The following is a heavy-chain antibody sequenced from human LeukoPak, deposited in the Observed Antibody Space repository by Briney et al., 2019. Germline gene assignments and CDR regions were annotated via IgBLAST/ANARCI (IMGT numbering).Heavy chain of an antibody. V-gene: IGHV3-23*01. CDR3: AKARIAAAGKSLFDY. Sequence: GGSLRLSCAASGFTFDDYAMHWVRQAPGKGLEWVSAISGSGGSTYYADSVKGRFTISRDNSKNTLYLQMNSLRAEDTAVYYCAKARIAAAGKSLFDYWGQGTLVTVSS. CDR1: GFTFDDYA. J-gene: IGHJ4*02. CDR2: ISGSGGST. D-gene: IGHD6-13*01.